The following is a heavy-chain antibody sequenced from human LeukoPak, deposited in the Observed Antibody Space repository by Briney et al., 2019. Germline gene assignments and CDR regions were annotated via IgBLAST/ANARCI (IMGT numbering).Heavy chain of an antibody. CDR3: ARIYSGSPVDY. V-gene: IGHV4-59*08. D-gene: IGHD1-26*01. J-gene: IGHJ4*02. Sequence: PSETLSLTCTVSGGSISSYYRSWIRQPPGKGLEWIGYIYYSGSTNYNPSLKSRVTISVDTSKNQFSLKLSSVTAADTAVYYCARIYSGSPVDYWGQGTLVTVSS. CDR2: IYYSGST. CDR1: GGSISSYY.